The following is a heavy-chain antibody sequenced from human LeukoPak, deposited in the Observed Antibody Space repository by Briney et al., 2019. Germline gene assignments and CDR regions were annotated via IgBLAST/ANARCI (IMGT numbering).Heavy chain of an antibody. CDR2: ISGNGGST. D-gene: IGHD5-24*01. CDR3: ARANFVFDY. V-gene: IGHV3-64*01. J-gene: IGHJ4*02. CDR1: AFTFNSYT. Sequence: PGGSLRLSCAASAFTFNSYTIHWVRQAPGKGLEYVSAISGNGGSTYYANSVKGRFTISRDSSKNTRAEDMAMDYCARANFVFDYWGQGTLVPVSS.